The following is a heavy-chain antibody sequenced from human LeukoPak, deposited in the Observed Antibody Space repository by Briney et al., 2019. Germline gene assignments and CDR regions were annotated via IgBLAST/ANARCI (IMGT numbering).Heavy chain of an antibody. Sequence: RTGGSLRLSCAASGLTFTNYGMTWVRQAPGKGLEWVSSISGSGSDTYYADSVKGRFTISRDNSKNTLYLQMNSLRAEDTAVYFCARERQDTILHSGAFDIWGQGTMVTVSS. J-gene: IGHJ3*02. D-gene: IGHD2-21*01. CDR2: ISGSGSDT. V-gene: IGHV3-21*01. CDR1: GLTFTNYG. CDR3: ARERQDTILHSGAFDI.